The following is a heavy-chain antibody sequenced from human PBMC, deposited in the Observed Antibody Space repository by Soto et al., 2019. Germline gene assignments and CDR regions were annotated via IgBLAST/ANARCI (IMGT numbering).Heavy chain of an antibody. V-gene: IGHV2-5*02. Sequence: SGPTLVNPTQTLTLTCTFSGFSLSTSGVGVGWIRQPPGKALEWLALIYWDDDKRYSPSLKSRLTITKDTSKNQVVLTMTNMDPVDTATYYCGHNTLYYYDSSGHQPDGFDYWGQGTLVTVSS. CDR2: IYWDDDK. CDR1: GFSLSTSGVG. J-gene: IGHJ4*02. CDR3: GHNTLYYYDSSGHQPDGFDY. D-gene: IGHD3-22*01.